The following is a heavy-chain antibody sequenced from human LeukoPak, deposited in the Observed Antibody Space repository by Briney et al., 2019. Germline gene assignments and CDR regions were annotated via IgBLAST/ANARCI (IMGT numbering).Heavy chain of an antibody. CDR2: IYHSGGN. J-gene: IGHJ4*02. CDR1: GGSISSHY. V-gene: IGHV4-59*11. CDR3: AKVGSYDSSGYYFSD. D-gene: IGHD3-22*01. Sequence: SGTLSLTCSVSGGSISSHYWSWIRQPPGKALEWIGYIYHSGGNRYNPSLKSRVTISLDTSKNQLSLQLSSVTAADTAVYYCAKVGSYDSSGYYFSDWGQGTLVTVPS.